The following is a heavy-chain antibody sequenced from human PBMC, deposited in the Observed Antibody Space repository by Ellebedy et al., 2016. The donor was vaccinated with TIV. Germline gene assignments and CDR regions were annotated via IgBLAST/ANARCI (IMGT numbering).Heavy chain of an antibody. CDR1: GFTFSIYG. D-gene: IGHD2-2*01. V-gene: IGHV3-48*04. CDR2: ISSSGSII. Sequence: PGGSLRLSCAASGFTFSIYGMQWVRQAPGKGLEWVSYISSSGSIIHYADSVKGRFTISRDNAKNSLYLQMNSLRAEDTAFYYCVRECTSCERGFDYWGQGTLVTVSS. J-gene: IGHJ4*02. CDR3: VRECTSCERGFDY.